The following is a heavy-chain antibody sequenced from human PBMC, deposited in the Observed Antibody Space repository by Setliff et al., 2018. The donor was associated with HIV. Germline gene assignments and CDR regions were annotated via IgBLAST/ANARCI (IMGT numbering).Heavy chain of an antibody. V-gene: IGHV1-2*06. Sequence: ASVKVSCKTSGYTFTAYYIDWVRQAPGNGLELMGRIHPNTGSTNYLQEFQGRVTITRDTSMSTVYMALTGLTSDDTAVYYCAKQGYSDSLYAFDVWGQGTMVTVSS. CDR1: GYTFTAYY. D-gene: IGHD1-26*01. J-gene: IGHJ3*01. CDR2: IHPNTGST. CDR3: AKQGYSDSLYAFDV.